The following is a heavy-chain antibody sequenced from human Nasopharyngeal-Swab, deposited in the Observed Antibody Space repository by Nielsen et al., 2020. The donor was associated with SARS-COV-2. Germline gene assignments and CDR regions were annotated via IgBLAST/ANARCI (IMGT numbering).Heavy chain of an antibody. CDR3: AREQRGGDFWTRHYYNGMDV. Sequence: SETLSLTCAISGGSISSYYWSWIRQPPGKGLEWIGCIHYSGSTYYNPSLKSRVTMAVDTSNNQFSLKVTPVTAADTAAYYCAREQRGGDFWTRHYYNGMDVWGQGTTVTVSS. V-gene: IGHV4-59*13. D-gene: IGHD3/OR15-3a*01. CDR1: GGSISSYY. J-gene: IGHJ6*02. CDR2: IHYSGST.